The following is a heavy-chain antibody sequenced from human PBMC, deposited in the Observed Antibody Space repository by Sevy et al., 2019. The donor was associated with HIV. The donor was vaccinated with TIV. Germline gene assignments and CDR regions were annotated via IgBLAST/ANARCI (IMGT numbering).Heavy chain of an antibody. J-gene: IGHJ4*02. V-gene: IGHV1-24*01. CDR2: FDPEDGET. D-gene: IGHD3-22*01. CDR3: AITKDYYDSSVYPFDY. CDR1: GYTLTQLS. Sequence: ASVKVSCKVSGYTLTQLSMHWVRQAPGKGLEWMGSFDPEDGETIYAQKFQGRVTMTEDTSTDTAYMELSSLKSEDTAVFYCAITKDYYDSSVYPFDYWGQGTLVTVST.